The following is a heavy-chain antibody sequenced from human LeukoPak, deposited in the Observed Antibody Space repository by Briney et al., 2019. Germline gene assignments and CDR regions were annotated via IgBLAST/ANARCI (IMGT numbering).Heavy chain of an antibody. CDR2: ISWNSGIE. V-gene: IGHV3-9*01. CDR3: AKLPLPVKQWLVAVY. CDR1: GLTFDDSD. J-gene: IGHJ4*02. Sequence: GGSVRLSCAASGLTFDDSDMHWVRKAPGKGLEWVSGISWNSGIEGYADSVKGRFTISRDNAKNSLYLQMNSLRAEDTALYYCAKLPLPVKQWLVAVYWGQGTLVTVSS. D-gene: IGHD6-19*01.